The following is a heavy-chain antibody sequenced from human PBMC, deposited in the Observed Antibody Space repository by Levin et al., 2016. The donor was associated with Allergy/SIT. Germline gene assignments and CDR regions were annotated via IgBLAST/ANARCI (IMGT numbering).Heavy chain of an antibody. D-gene: IGHD1-26*01. CDR2: ISRTGSTI. CDR3: AKDLAKWELLGSVLDY. J-gene: IGHJ4*02. V-gene: IGHV3-48*03. CDR1: GFSFSNYE. Sequence: GESLKISCAASGFSFSNYEMNWVRQAPGKGLEWVSYISRTGSTIYYADSVKGRFTISRDNSKNTLYLQMNSLRAEDTAVYYCAKDLAKWELLGSVLDYWGQGTLVTVSS.